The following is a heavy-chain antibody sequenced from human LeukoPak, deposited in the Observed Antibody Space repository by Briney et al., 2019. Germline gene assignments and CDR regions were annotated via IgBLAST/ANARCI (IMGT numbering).Heavy chain of an antibody. D-gene: IGHD1-26*01. J-gene: IGHJ6*03. Sequence: GGSLRLSCAASGFTFSSYSMNWVRQAPGKGLEWVSYISSSSSTIYYADSMKGRFTISRDNAKNSLYLQMNSLRAEDTAVYYCARGTIVGVSYYYMDVWGKGTTVTVSS. CDR3: ARGTIVGVSYYYMDV. CDR1: GFTFSSYS. V-gene: IGHV3-48*01. CDR2: ISSSSSTI.